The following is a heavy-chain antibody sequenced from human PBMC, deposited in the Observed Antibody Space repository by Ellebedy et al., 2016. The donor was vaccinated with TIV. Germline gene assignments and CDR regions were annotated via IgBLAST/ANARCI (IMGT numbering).Heavy chain of an antibody. CDR1: AGSVSSDGFF. CDR3: ATRPYRSGQPFFGVFDY. Sequence: MPSETLSLTCTVSAGSVSSDGFFWSWIRQHPGKGLEWIGYVSYSESTNYNPSLKSRVTMSIATSTNQFSLNLNSVTAADTAVYYCATRPYRSGQPFFGVFDYWGQGTLVTVSS. D-gene: IGHD3-22*01. V-gene: IGHV4-31*03. CDR2: VSYSEST. J-gene: IGHJ4*02.